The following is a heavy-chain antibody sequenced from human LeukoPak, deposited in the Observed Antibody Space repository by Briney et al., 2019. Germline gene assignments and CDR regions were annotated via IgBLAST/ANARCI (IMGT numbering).Heavy chain of an antibody. CDR3: VRGDSGYEIDY. CDR1: GYTFTSYD. Sequence: GASVKVSCKASGYTFTSYDINWVRQATGQGLEWMGWMSPNSGITGYAQKFQGRVTMTRNTAISTAYMELSSLRSEDTAVYYCVRGDSGYEIDYWGQGTLVTVSS. J-gene: IGHJ4*02. V-gene: IGHV1-8*01. D-gene: IGHD5-12*01. CDR2: MSPNSGIT.